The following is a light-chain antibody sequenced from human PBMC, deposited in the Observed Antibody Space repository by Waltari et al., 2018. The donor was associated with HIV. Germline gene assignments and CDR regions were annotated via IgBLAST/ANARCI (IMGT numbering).Light chain of an antibody. V-gene: IGLV2-8*01. Sequence: QSALTQPPSASGSPGQPVTISCTATSTDVGGYNYLSWYQQPPGKAPKLMIYEVTKRPSGVPDRFSGSKSGNAASLTVSGLQAEDEADYYCSSYAGSNNFVFGTGTKVTVL. CDR2: EVT. CDR3: SSYAGSNNFV. J-gene: IGLJ1*01. CDR1: STDVGGYNY.